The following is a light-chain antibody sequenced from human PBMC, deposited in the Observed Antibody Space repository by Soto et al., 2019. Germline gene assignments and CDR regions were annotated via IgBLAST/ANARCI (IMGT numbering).Light chain of an antibody. J-gene: IGLJ2*01. V-gene: IGLV3-21*02. CDR1: NIGDKS. CDR3: HVWDSSSDLVV. CDR2: DDS. Sequence: SYELTQPPSVSVAPGQTATITCGGNNIGDKSVHWYQQTPGHAPVLVVHDDSDRPSGIPERFSGSNSGSTATLTISRVEAGDEADYYCHVWDSSSDLVVFGGGTKLTVL.